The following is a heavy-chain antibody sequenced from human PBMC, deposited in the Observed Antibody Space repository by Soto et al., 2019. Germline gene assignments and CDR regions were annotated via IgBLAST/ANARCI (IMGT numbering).Heavy chain of an antibody. Sequence: SVRVSCKASGVTFNRQDMWWVGQAPVQVLEWMVGIIPMFGTPHYAEKFQDRVTITADESTGTAYLELSSLTSEDTAVYYCATSEGRDGYRFEYWGPGTMVTFSS. CDR3: ATSEGRDGYRFEY. CDR1: GVTFNRQD. D-gene: IGHD5-12*01. V-gene: IGHV1-69*13. CDR2: IIPMFGTP. J-gene: IGHJ4*02.